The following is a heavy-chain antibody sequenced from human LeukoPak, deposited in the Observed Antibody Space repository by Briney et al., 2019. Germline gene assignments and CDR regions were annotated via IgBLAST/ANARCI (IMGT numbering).Heavy chain of an antibody. CDR3: EREEWRAVGLYYYIDV. V-gene: IGHV4-39*02. D-gene: IGHD3-3*01. J-gene: IGHJ6*03. Sequence: SETLSLTCTVSGVSIGSNYNYWGWIRQPPGKGLQWIGSIYYSGTTYYKPSLKSRVTISVDTSKNQFSLNLRSVTAADTAVYYCEREEWRAVGLYYYIDVWGKGITVTVSS. CDR1: GVSIGSNYNY. CDR2: IYYSGTT.